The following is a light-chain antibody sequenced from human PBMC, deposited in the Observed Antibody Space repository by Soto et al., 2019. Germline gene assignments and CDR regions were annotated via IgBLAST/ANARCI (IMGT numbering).Light chain of an antibody. CDR1: SSNVGSYNL. CDR3: SSYAGSSTVV. V-gene: IGLV2-23*01. CDR2: ETS. J-gene: IGLJ2*01. Sequence: SALTQPASVSGSPGQSITISCTGTSSNVGSYNLVSWYQQHPGKAPKLMVYETSKRPSGVSNRFSGSKSDNTASLTISGLQAEDEADYYCSSYAGSSTVVFGGGTKLTVL.